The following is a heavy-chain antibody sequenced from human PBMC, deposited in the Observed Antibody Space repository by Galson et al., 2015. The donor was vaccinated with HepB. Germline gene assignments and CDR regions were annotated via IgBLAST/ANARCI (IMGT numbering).Heavy chain of an antibody. CDR1: GYSFINFG. J-gene: IGHJ3*01. V-gene: IGHV1-18*01. CDR2: ISASSGDT. CDR3: ATGRVFVGAFDV. Sequence: SVKVSCKASGYSFINFGISWVRQAPGQGLEWLGWISASSGDTKYAQYLQGRVTMTTDTSSSTAYLELGSLRSDDTAVYFRATGRVFVGAFDVWGPGTMVTASS. D-gene: IGHD1-26*01.